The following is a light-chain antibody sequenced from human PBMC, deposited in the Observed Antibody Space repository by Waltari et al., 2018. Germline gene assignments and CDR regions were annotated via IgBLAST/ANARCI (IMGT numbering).Light chain of an antibody. CDR1: SSHIGRKS. CDR3: ATWDDSLNGL. J-gene: IGLJ2*01. Sequence: QSVLPQPPSVSGTPGQRVSIACSGSSSHIGRKSVNWYQQVPGTAPKLLIYSNNQRPSGVPDRFSGSKSGTSASLAISGLQSEDEADYYCATWDDSLNGLFGGGTKLTVL. V-gene: IGLV1-44*01. CDR2: SNN.